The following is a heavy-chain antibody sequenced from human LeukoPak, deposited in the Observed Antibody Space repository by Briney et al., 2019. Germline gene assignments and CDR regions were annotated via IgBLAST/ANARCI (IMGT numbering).Heavy chain of an antibody. CDR3: ARDHDSSGWYYFDY. CDR2: IYTSGST. V-gene: IGHV4-61*02. CDR1: GGSLSSGSYY. Sequence: PSQTLSLTCTVSGGSLSSGSYYWSWIRQPAGKGLEWIGRIYTSGSTNYNPSLKSRVTISVDTSKNQFSLKLSSVTAADTAVYYCARDHDSSGWYYFDYWGQGTLVTVSS. D-gene: IGHD6-19*01. J-gene: IGHJ4*02.